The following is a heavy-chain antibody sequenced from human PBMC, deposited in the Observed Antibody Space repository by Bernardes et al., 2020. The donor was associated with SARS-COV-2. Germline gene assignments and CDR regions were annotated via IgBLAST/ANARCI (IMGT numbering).Heavy chain of an antibody. CDR2: ISGSGGST. D-gene: IGHD5-12*01. J-gene: IGHJ4*02. Sequence: GGSLRLSCAASGFTFSSYDMSWVRQAPGKGLEWVSGISGSGGSTHYADSVKGRFTISRDNSKNTVYMQMNSLRAEDTAVYYCTRDGYIGGFDQWGQGTLVTVSS. CDR1: GFTFSSYD. CDR3: TRDGYIGGFDQ. V-gene: IGHV3-23*01.